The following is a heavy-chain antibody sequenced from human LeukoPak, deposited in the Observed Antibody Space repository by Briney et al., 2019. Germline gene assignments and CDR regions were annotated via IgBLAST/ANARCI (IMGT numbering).Heavy chain of an antibody. J-gene: IGHJ4*02. CDR3: ARGHTAVTRHFDF. D-gene: IGHD4-17*01. CDR1: GFTFTTYS. CDR2: ITSGSSAI. V-gene: IGHV3-21*01. Sequence: GGSLRLSCEASGFTFTTYSMTWVRQAPRKGLEWVSIITSGSSAIFSADALKGRFTISRDDAKNLLYLDMNSLRAEDTAVYYCARGHTAVTRHFDFWGQGTLVTVSS.